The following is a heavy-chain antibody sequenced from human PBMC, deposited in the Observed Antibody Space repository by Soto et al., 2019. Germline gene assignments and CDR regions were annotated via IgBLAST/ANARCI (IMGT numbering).Heavy chain of an antibody. V-gene: IGHV4-30-4*01. J-gene: IGHJ4*02. CDR3: ARADYVWGSYRPAGPIGY. Sequence: SETLSLTCTVSGGSISSGDYYWSWIRQPPGKGLEWIGYIYYSGSTYYNPSLKSRVTISVDTSKNQFSLKLSSVTAADTAVYYCARADYVWGSYRPAGPIGYWGQGTLVTVSS. CDR1: GGSISSGDYY. CDR2: IYYSGST. D-gene: IGHD3-16*02.